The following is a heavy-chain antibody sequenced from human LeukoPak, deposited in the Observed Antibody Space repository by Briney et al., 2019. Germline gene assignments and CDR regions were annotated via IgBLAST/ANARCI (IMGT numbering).Heavy chain of an antibody. J-gene: IGHJ5*02. CDR3: ARGRIAVAGTPAHNWFDP. V-gene: IGHV4-59*12. CDR2: THHSGTT. CDR1: GVSIGGYY. D-gene: IGHD6-19*01. Sequence: SETLSLTCTVSGVSIGGYYWSWLRQPPGKGLEWLGYTHHSGTTNYNPSVGSRLTTSVDTSKNLFSLKLSSVTAADTAVYYCARGRIAVAGTPAHNWFDPWGQGTLVTVSS.